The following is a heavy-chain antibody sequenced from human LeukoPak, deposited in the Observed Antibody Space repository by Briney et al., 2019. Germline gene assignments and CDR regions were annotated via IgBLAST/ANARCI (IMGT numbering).Heavy chain of an antibody. J-gene: IGHJ4*02. D-gene: IGHD2-2*02. V-gene: IGHV1-2*02. Sequence: ASVKVSCKASGYTFTGYYMHWVRQAPGQGLEWMGWINPNSVGTNYAQKFQGRVTMTRDTSISTAYMELSRLRSDDTAVYYCARGDIVVVPAAISEALAIDYWGQGTLVTVSS. CDR3: ARGDIVVVPAAISEALAIDY. CDR2: INPNSVGT. CDR1: GYTFTGYY.